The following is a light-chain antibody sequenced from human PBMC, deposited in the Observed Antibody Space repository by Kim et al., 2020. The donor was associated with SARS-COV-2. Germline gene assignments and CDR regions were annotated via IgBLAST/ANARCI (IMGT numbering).Light chain of an antibody. CDR3: GSWDDSLSGRV. Sequence: ELTQPPSASGTPGQTVTISCSGRRSNVGNNPVTWFQQVPRTAPKLLMSNDNQRPSGVPDRFSASKSGTSASLAISGLQSEDEAVYYCGSWDDSLSGRVFGGGTQLTVL. V-gene: IGLV1-44*01. J-gene: IGLJ3*02. CDR1: RSNVGNNP. CDR2: NDN.